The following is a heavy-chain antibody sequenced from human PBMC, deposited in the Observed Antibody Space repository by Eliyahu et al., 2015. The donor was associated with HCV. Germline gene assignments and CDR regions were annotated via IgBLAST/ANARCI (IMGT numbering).Heavy chain of an antibody. J-gene: IGHJ5*02. CDR2: ISGSGGST. Sequence: EVQLLESGGGLVQPGGSLRLSCAASGFTFSSYAMSWVRQAPGEGVGGVSAISGSGGSTYYADSVKGRFTISRDNSKNTLYLQMNSLRAEDTAVYYCAKQLGYCSGGSCLNWFDPWGQGTLVTVSS. CDR1: GFTFSSYA. V-gene: IGHV3-23*01. D-gene: IGHD2-15*01. CDR3: AKQLGYCSGGSCLNWFDP.